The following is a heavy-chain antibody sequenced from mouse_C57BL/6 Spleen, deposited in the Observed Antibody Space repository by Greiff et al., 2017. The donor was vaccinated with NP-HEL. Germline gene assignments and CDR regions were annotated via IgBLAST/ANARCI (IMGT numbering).Heavy chain of an antibody. Sequence: QVQLQQPGAELVKPGASVKLSCKASGYTFTSYWMQWVKQRPGQGLEWIGEIDPSDSYTNYNQKFKGKATLTVDTSSSTAYMQLSSLTSEDSAVYYCARSGLRDYFDYWGQGTTLTVSS. CDR3: ARSGLRDYFDY. CDR2: IDPSDSYT. D-gene: IGHD1-1*01. J-gene: IGHJ2*01. CDR1: GYTFTSYW. V-gene: IGHV1-50*01.